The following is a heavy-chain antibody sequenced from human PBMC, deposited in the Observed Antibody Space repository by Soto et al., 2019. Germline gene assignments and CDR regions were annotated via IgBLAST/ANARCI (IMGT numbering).Heavy chain of an antibody. CDR3: AKDLPNWELPWFDP. D-gene: IGHD1-7*01. Sequence: QVQLVESGGGVVQPGRSLRLSCAASGFTFSSYGMHWVRQAPGKGLEWVAVISYDGSNKYYADSVKGRFTISRDNSKNTLYLQMNSLRAEDTAVYYCAKDLPNWELPWFDPLGQGTLVTVSS. CDR1: GFTFSSYG. J-gene: IGHJ5*02. V-gene: IGHV3-30*18. CDR2: ISYDGSNK.